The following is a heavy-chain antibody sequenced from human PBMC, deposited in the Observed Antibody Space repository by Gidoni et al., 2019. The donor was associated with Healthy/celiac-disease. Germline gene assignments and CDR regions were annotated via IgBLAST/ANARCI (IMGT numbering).Heavy chain of an antibody. CDR1: GDNVTGYY. CDR2: INPTSGGT. CDR3: ARGSLVGATPGVY. J-gene: IGHJ4*02. Sequence: QVQLVQSGAAVKKPGASGTVSGIASGDNVTGYYMHWVRQAPGQGFVWMGWINPTSGGTTSAQKFQARVTMTSNTSISTAYMELSRLGSDDTAVYYCARGSLVGATPGVYWGQGTLVTVSS. D-gene: IGHD1-26*01. V-gene: IGHV1-2*02.